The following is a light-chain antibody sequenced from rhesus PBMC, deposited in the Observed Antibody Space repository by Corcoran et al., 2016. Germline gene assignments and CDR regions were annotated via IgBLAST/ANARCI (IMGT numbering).Light chain of an antibody. V-gene: IGKV1-18*01. CDR2: KAS. CDR1: QGISSW. Sequence: DIQMTQSPSSLSASVGDKVTITCRASQGISSWLAWYQQKPGKAPKLLIFKASSLQSGVPSRFSCSGSGTDYTLTISSLQPEDFATDYCQQGFNIPYSFGQGTTVEI. CDR3: QQGFNIPYS. J-gene: IGKJ2*01.